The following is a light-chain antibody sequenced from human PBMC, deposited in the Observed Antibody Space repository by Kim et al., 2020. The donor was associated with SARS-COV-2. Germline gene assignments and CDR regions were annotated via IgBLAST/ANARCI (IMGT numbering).Light chain of an antibody. CDR1: KLGDKY. CDR3: QAWDSSIVV. V-gene: IGLV3-1*01. J-gene: IGLJ2*01. CDR2: QDS. Sequence: SYELTQPPSVSVSPGQTASITCSGDKLGDKYACWYQQKPGQSPVLVIYQDSKRPSGIPERFSGSNSGNTATLTISGTQAMDEADYCCQAWDSSIVVFGGG.